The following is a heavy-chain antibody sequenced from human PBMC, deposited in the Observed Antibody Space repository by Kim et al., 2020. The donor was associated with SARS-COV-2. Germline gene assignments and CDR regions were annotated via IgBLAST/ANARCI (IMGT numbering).Heavy chain of an antibody. CDR3: ARDSGGSGRFDP. J-gene: IGHJ5*02. Sequence: GGSLRLSCAASGFTFSDYYMSWIRQAPGKGLEWVSYISSSSSYTNYADSVKGRFTISRDNAKNSLYLQMNSLRAEDTAVYYCARDSGGSGRFDPWGQGTLVTVSS. D-gene: IGHD3-10*01. CDR1: GFTFSDYY. V-gene: IGHV3-11*05. CDR2: ISSSSSYT.